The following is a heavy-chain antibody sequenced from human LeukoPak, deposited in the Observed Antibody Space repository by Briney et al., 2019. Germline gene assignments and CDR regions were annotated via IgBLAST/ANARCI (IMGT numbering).Heavy chain of an antibody. D-gene: IGHD3-22*01. V-gene: IGHV3-53*01. CDR1: GFTVSSNY. J-gene: IGHJ4*02. CDR3: ARIPSSGYSYPFDY. CDR2: IYSGGST. Sequence: PGGSLRLSCAASGFTVSSNYMSWVRQAPGKGLEWVSVIYSGGSTYYADSVKGRFTISRDNSKNTLYLQMNSLRAEDTAVYYCARIPSSGYSYPFDYWGQGTLVTVSS.